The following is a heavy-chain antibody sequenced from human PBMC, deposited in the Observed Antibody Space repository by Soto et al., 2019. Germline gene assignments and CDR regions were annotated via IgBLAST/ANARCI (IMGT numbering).Heavy chain of an antibody. J-gene: IGHJ6*02. CDR2: IYYSGRT. D-gene: IGHD5-12*01. Sequence: PSETLSLTCTASGCTISSSSYYWGWIRQPPGKGLEWIGNIYYSGRTYYDPSLQNRFTKSVATSKNQFPLKLRSVPAADTAGYYCARLNCQRWLPNHYGMDVWGQGTKVTVYS. CDR3: ARLNCQRWLPNHYGMDV. CDR1: GCTISSSSYY. V-gene: IGHV4-39*01.